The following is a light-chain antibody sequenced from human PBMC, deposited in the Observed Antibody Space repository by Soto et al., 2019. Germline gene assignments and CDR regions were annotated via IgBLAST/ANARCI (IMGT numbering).Light chain of an antibody. Sequence: QSVLTQPPSVSGAPGQRVTISCTGSSSNIGAGYDVHWYQQLPGTAPKLLIYRNSNRPSGVPDRFSGSKSGTSASLAIIGLQAEDEADYYCQSCDSSLSGSGVFGTGTRLTVL. CDR2: RNS. CDR1: SSNIGAGYD. CDR3: QSCDSSLSGSGV. V-gene: IGLV1-40*01. J-gene: IGLJ1*01.